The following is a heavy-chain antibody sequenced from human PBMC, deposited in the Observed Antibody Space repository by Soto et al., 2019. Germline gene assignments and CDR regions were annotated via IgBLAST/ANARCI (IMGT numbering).Heavy chain of an antibody. CDR2: IKQDGSEK. Sequence: GGSLRLSCAASGFTFSSYWMSWVRQAPGKGLEWVANIKQDGSEKYYVDSVKGRFTISRDNAKNSLYLQMNSLRAEDTAVYYCARVNIVVVVAAMTFDYWGQGTLVTVSS. J-gene: IGHJ4*02. CDR3: ARVNIVVVVAAMTFDY. D-gene: IGHD2-15*01. CDR1: GFTFSSYW. V-gene: IGHV3-7*01.